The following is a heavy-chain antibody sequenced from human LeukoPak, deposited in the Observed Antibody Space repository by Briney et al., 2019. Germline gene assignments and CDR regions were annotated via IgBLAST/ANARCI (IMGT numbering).Heavy chain of an antibody. Sequence: SETLSLTCAVHGGSFSGYYWSWIRQPPGKGLEWIGEINHSGSTNYNPSLKSRVTISVDTSKNQFSLKLSSVTAADTAVYYCARLGSGYYYYYMDVWGKGTTVTISS. CDR1: GGSFSGYY. J-gene: IGHJ6*03. CDR3: ARLGSGYYYYYMDV. V-gene: IGHV4-34*01. D-gene: IGHD3-16*01. CDR2: INHSGST.